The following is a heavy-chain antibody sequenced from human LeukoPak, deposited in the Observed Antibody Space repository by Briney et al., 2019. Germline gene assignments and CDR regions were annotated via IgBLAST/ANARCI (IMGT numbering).Heavy chain of an antibody. CDR1: GFTFSSYW. Sequence: GRSLRLSCAASGFTFSSYWMHWVRQAPGKGLVWVSRINSEGSSASYADSVEGRFTISRDNAKNTLFLQMTSLRAEDTAVYYCANALMGSYFECWGQGTLVTVSS. D-gene: IGHD7-27*01. V-gene: IGHV3-74*01. J-gene: IGHJ4*03. CDR2: INSEGSSA. CDR3: ANALMGSYFEC.